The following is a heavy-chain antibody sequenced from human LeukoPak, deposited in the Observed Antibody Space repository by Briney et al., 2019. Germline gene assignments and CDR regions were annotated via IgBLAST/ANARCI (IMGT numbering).Heavy chain of an antibody. CDR1: GGSISSGSYY. CDR2: IYTSGST. Sequence: SQTLSLTCTVSGGSISSGSYYWSWIRQPAGKGLEWIGRIYTSGSTNYNPSLKSRVTISVDTSKNQFSLKLSSVTAADTAVYYCARHYDYDFWSGYLDYWGQGTLVTVSS. CDR3: ARHYDYDFWSGYLDY. J-gene: IGHJ4*02. D-gene: IGHD3-3*01. V-gene: IGHV4-61*02.